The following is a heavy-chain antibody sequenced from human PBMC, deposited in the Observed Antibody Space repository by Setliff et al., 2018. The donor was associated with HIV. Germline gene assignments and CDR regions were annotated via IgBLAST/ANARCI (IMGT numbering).Heavy chain of an antibody. D-gene: IGHD3-22*01. V-gene: IGHV4-34*01. CDR3: ARGHAYDSYGYYLGCFDN. J-gene: IGHJ3*02. Sequence: TSETLSLTCAVYGGSFSGYYWSWIRQSPGKGLEWIGEINHSESTNYNPSVKRRVTISIDTSKNQISLKLSSVTAADTAVYYCARGHAYDSYGYYLGCFDNWGQGTMVTVSS. CDR2: INHSEST. CDR1: GGSFSGYY.